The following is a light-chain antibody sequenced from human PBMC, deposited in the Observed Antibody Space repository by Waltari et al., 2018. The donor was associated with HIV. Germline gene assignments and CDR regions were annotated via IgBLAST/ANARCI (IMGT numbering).Light chain of an antibody. V-gene: IGLV1-47*01. Sequence: QSVLTQPPSASGTPGQRVTIPCSGSSSNIESNYVSWYQQLPGTAPKLLIYRSIQRPSGVPDRFSGSKSGTSASLAISGLRSEDEADYYCAAWDDSLSVVVFGGGTKLTVL. CDR1: SSNIESNY. CDR2: RSI. CDR3: AAWDDSLSVVV. J-gene: IGLJ2*01.